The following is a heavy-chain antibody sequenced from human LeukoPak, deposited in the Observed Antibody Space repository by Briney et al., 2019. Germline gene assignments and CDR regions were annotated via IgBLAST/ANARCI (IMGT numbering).Heavy chain of an antibody. J-gene: IGHJ4*02. V-gene: IGHV3-53*04. D-gene: IGHD6-19*01. CDR2: IYADGST. CDR1: GFTVSNNF. Sequence: PGESLRLSCAASGFTVSNNFMGWVRQAPGKGLEWVSGIYADGSTYYADSVKGRFPLSRHNSENTLSLEMNSLRPEDTALYYCARESSVSGWFIYWGQGTLVTVSS. CDR3: ARESSVSGWFIY.